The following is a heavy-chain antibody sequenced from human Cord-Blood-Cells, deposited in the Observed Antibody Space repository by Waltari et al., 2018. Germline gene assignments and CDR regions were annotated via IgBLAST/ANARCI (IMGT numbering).Heavy chain of an antibody. V-gene: IGHV4-4*07. Sequence: QVQLQESGPGLVKPSETLSLTCTVSGGSISSYYWSWIRQPAGKGLEWIGRIYTSGSPTHNPSLKGRFTMAVDTSKNQFSLKLSSVTAADTAVYYCARGITMVRGVTGWFDPWGQGTLVTVSS. CDR2: IYTSGSP. J-gene: IGHJ5*02. CDR3: ARGITMVRGVTGWFDP. CDR1: GGSISSYY. D-gene: IGHD3-10*01.